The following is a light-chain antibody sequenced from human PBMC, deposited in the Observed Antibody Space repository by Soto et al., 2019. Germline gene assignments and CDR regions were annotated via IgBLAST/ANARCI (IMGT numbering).Light chain of an antibody. V-gene: IGKV1-5*01. Sequence: DIQMIQSPATLSASVEDRITITCRASENIFKYVAWYQQTSGSAPNLLIYAASDLESGVPSRFSGSGSGTEFSLTIDNLQPNDSATYYCQHYNTRSIAFGGGTKVDVK. CDR1: ENIFKY. J-gene: IGKJ4*01. CDR2: AAS. CDR3: QHYNTRSIA.